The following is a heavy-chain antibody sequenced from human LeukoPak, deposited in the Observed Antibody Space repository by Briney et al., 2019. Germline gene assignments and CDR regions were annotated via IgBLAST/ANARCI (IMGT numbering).Heavy chain of an antibody. CDR1: GFTFSGYW. Sequence: GGSLRLSCAASGFTFSGYWMTWVRQAPGKGLEGVANIKQDGVAKHYVESVKGRFAISRDNAKNSLYLQMNSLRAEDTAVYYCAKDGSPYSSGWYFDYWGQGTLVTVSS. J-gene: IGHJ4*02. V-gene: IGHV3-7*01. D-gene: IGHD6-19*01. CDR3: AKDGSPYSSGWYFDY. CDR2: IKQDGVAK.